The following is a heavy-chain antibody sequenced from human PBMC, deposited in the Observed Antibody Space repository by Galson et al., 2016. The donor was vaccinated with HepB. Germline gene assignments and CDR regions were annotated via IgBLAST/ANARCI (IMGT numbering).Heavy chain of an antibody. CDR1: GFRFSDYD. CDR3: ARGSSAAVAGSGAFDI. Sequence: SLRLSCAASGFRFSDYDMHWVRQVTGKSLEWVSSIASGGDTFYPGSVKGRFIVSREDAENSLYLQMNSLRVGDTALYFCARGSSAAVAGSGAFDIWGHGTMVSVSS. CDR2: IASGGDT. V-gene: IGHV3-13*04. D-gene: IGHD6-19*01. J-gene: IGHJ3*02.